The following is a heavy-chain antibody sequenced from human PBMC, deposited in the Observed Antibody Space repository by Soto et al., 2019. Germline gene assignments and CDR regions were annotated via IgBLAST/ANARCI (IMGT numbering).Heavy chain of an antibody. CDR1: GGSFSGYY. Sequence: LSLTFAVYGGSFSGYYWSWIRQPPGKGLEWIGEINHSGSTNYNPSLKSRVTISVDTSKNQFSLKLSSVTAADTAVYYCARARLGVSYYFDYWGQGTLVTVSS. V-gene: IGHV4-34*01. D-gene: IGHD3-16*01. J-gene: IGHJ4*02. CDR2: INHSGST. CDR3: ARARLGVSYYFDY.